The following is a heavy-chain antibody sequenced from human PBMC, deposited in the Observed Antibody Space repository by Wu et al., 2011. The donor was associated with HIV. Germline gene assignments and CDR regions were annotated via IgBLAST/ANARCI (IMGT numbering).Heavy chain of an antibody. Sequence: QVQLVQSGAEVKKPGSSVKVSCKASGGTFSTYAISWVRQAPGQGLEWMGRIIPIFGTADSAQKFQDRVTITADKSTSTAYMELSSLRSEDTAVYYCARPRERWLQFEKGSDAFHIWGQGTMVTVSS. CDR1: GGTFSTYA. V-gene: IGHV1-69*06. J-gene: IGHJ3*02. CDR2: IIPIFGTA. D-gene: IGHD5-24*01. CDR3: ARPRERWLQFEKGSDAFHI.